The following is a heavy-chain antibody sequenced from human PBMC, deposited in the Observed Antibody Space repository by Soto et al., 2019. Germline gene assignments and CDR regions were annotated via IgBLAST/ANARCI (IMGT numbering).Heavy chain of an antibody. J-gene: IGHJ1*01. CDR2: ISGSGGST. V-gene: IGHV3-23*01. CDR1: GFTFSSYA. Sequence: GGSLRLSCAASGFTFSSYAMSWVRQAPGKGLEWVSAISGSGGSTYYADSVKGRFTISRDNSKNTLYLQMNSLRAEDTAVYYCAKDPAGYYYDSSGYYYAEYFQHWGQGTLVTGSS. CDR3: AKDPAGYYYDSSGYYYAEYFQH. D-gene: IGHD3-22*01.